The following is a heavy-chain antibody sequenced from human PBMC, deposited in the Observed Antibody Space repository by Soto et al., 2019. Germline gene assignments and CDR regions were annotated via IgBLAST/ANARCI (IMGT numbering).Heavy chain of an antibody. CDR3: VKGADTIFGVLIDYYYYYMDV. Sequence: GGSLRLSCAASGFTVSRNYMSWVRQAPGKGLEWVSVIYSGGSTYYADSVKGRFTISRDNSKNTLYLQMNSLRAEDTAVYYCVKGADTIFGVLIDYYYYYMDVWGKGTTVTVSS. CDR2: IYSGGST. D-gene: IGHD3-3*01. J-gene: IGHJ6*03. CDR1: GFTVSRNY. V-gene: IGHV3-66*01.